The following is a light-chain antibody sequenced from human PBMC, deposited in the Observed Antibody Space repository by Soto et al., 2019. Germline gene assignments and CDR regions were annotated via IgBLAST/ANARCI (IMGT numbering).Light chain of an antibody. CDR3: QQYTDWPPSIT. CDR2: GAS. CDR1: QSVSSN. J-gene: IGKJ5*01. V-gene: IGKV3-15*01. Sequence: EIVMTQSRVTPSVSPGEREALSCRGSQSVSSNLAWYQQKPGQAPRLLIYGASTRATGIPARFSGSGSGTEFTLTISTLQSEDFAVYYCQQYTDWPPSITSGQGTRLEIK.